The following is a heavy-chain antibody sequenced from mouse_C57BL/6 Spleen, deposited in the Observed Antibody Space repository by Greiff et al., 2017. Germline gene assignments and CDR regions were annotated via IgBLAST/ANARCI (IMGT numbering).Heavy chain of an antibody. Sequence: QVQLQQSGAELVRPGASVTLSCKASGYTFTDYEMHWVKQTPVHGLEWIGAFDPETGGTAYNQKFKGKAIVTADTSSSTAYMELRSLTSEDSAVYYCTRDYYGSSHYYDYWGQGTTLTVSS. CDR1: GYTFTDYE. CDR3: TRDYYGSSHYYDY. V-gene: IGHV1-15*01. D-gene: IGHD1-1*01. J-gene: IGHJ2*01. CDR2: FDPETGGT.